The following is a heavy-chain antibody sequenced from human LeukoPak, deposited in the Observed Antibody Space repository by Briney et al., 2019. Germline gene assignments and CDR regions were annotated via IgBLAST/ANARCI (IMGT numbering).Heavy chain of an antibody. V-gene: IGHV3-23*01. Sequence: GFIFSSYAMRWVRQAPRKGVEWVSSISESGDGTFYSDSAKGRVTISIDNSKNTLYLQMNSLRADHSAVYYCVKGGYTYAYGYWGQGTLATVSS. CDR2: ISESGDGT. D-gene: IGHD5-18*01. J-gene: IGHJ4*02. CDR1: GFIFSSYA. CDR3: VKGGYTYAYGY.